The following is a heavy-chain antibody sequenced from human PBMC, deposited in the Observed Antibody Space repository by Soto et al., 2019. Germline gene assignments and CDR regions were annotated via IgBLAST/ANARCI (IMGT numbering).Heavy chain of an antibody. CDR1: GFTFSDYY. CDR3: ARPNTPYYGGNSGAFDI. D-gene: IGHD4-17*01. CDR2: ISHDSDYT. J-gene: IGHJ3*02. Sequence: QVQLVESGGGLVKPGVSLRLSCAASGFTFSDYYMSWIRQAPGQGLEWVSYISHDSDYTSYADSVRGRFSISRDNAQKSLYLQINSLRAEDTALYYCARPNTPYYGGNSGAFDIWGQGTMVTVSS. V-gene: IGHV3-11*06.